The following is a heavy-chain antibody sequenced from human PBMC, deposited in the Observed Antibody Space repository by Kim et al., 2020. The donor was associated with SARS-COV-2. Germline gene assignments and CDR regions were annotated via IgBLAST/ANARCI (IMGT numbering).Heavy chain of an antibody. CDR1: EVIFSSYW. J-gene: IGHJ4*02. V-gene: IGHV3-74*01. CDR2: ISDDGTTA. CDR3: VRGIAGYSSSWYTQ. D-gene: IGHD6-13*01. Sequence: GGSLRLSCAVSEVIFSSYWMHWVRQSPRKGLEWVSHISDDGTTATYADSVKGRFTISRDNAKNTLFLEMNSLRVDDTALYYCVRGIAGYSSSWYTQWGQGTLVTVSS.